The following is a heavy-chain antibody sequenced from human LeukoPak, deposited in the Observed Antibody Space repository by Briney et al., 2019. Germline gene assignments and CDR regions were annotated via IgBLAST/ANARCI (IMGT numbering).Heavy chain of an antibody. Sequence: SETLSLTCAVYGGSFSGYYWSWIRQPPGKGLEWIGEINHSGSTNYNPSLKSRVTISVDTSKNQFSLKLSSVTAADTAVYYCARYGGNVWVHAFDIWGQGTMVTVSS. D-gene: IGHD4-23*01. CDR2: INHSGST. J-gene: IGHJ3*02. CDR1: GGSFSGYY. V-gene: IGHV4-34*01. CDR3: ARYGGNVWVHAFDI.